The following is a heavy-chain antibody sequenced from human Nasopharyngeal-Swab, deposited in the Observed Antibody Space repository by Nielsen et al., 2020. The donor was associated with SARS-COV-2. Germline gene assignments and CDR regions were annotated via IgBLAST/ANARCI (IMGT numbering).Heavy chain of an antibody. V-gene: IGHV3-7*01. D-gene: IGHD3-9*01. CDR2: IKQDGSEK. Sequence: WIRQPPGKGLGWVANIKQDGSEKYYVDSVKGRFTISRDNAKNSLYLQMNSLRAEDTAVYYCARVSRYYDILTGYYAEDDMDVWGQGTTVTVSS. CDR3: ARVSRYYDILTGYYAEDDMDV. J-gene: IGHJ6*02.